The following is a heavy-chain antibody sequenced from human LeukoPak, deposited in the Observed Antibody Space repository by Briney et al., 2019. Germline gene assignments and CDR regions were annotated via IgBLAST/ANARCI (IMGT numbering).Heavy chain of an antibody. J-gene: IGHJ5*02. CDR3: ARREAVARNWFDP. CDR1: GGSFSGYY. CDR2: INHSGST. D-gene: IGHD4-23*01. Sequence: SETLSLTCALYGGSFSGYYWSWIRQPPGKGLEWIGEINHSGSTNYNPSLKSRVTISVDTSKNQLSLKVSSVTAADTAVYYCARREAVARNWFDPWGQGTLVTVSS. V-gene: IGHV4-34*01.